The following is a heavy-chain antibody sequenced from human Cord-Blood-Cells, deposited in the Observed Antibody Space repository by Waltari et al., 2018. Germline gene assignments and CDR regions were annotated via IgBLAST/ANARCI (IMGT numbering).Heavy chain of an antibody. Sequence: EVQLVQSGAEVKKPGESLRISCKGSGYSFTSYWISWVRQMPGKGLEGMGRIEPSDYCTNYIPSVQGHVSIRADKSTSTAYLQWRGLTASDTAMYYCARDGGGDYWGQGTLVTVSS. D-gene: IGHD3-10*01. CDR3: ARDGGGDY. V-gene: IGHV5-10-1*01. J-gene: IGHJ4*02. CDR2: IEPSDYCT. CDR1: GYSFTSYW.